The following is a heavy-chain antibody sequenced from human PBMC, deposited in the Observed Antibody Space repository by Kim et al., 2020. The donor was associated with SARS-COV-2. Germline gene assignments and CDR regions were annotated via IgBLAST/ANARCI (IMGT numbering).Heavy chain of an antibody. CDR1: GCTVRSDA. CDR3: AKDPQAEYSSGWYSWYFDL. CDR2: ISGSGGST. J-gene: IGHJ2*01. V-gene: IGHV3-23*01. D-gene: IGHD6-19*01. Sequence: GGSLRLSCAASGCTVRSDAMSWVRQAPGKGLEWVSAISGSGGSTYYADSVKGRFTISRDNSKNTLYLQMNSLRAEDTAVYYCAKDPQAEYSSGWYSWYFDLWGRGTLVTVSS.